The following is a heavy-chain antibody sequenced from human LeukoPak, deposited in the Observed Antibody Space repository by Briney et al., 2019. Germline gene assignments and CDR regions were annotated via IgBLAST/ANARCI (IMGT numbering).Heavy chain of an antibody. CDR1: GGSISSSSYY. Sequence: SETLSLTCTVSGGSISSSSYYWGWIRQPPGKGLEWIGSIYYSGSTYYNPSLKSRVTISVDTSKNQFSLKLSSVTAADTAVYYRARDRGSSWTGPYYGMDVWGQGTTVTVSS. CDR3: ARDRGSSWTGPYYGMDV. D-gene: IGHD6-13*01. CDR2: IYYSGST. J-gene: IGHJ6*02. V-gene: IGHV4-39*07.